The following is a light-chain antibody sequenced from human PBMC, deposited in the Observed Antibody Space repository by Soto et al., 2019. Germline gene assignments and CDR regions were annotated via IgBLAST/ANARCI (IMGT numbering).Light chain of an antibody. V-gene: IGKV3-15*01. J-gene: IGKJ1*01. Sequence: VPTQSPVTLSVSPGETATLSCKTSQSINTLLAWYQQKPGQAPRLVIYRASTRTSDIPARFSGSGSGTEFTLTINGLQSEDFAVYYCEQYGSSPRTFGQGTKVDI. CDR2: RAS. CDR1: QSINTL. CDR3: EQYGSSPRT.